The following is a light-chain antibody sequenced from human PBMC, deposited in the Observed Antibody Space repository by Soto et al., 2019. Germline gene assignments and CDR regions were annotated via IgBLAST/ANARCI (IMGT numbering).Light chain of an antibody. CDR2: GAS. Sequence: ETGWTQSPATLSLSPGERATLSCRASQRGINNYLSWYQQTPDQAPSLHIYGASTRTTATPDMFSGSGSVTDFILTISRLEPRDFAVYYCQQYGSSAYTFGQGIKLAIK. J-gene: IGKJ2*01. CDR3: QQYGSSAYT. CDR1: QRGINNY. V-gene: IGKV3-20*01.